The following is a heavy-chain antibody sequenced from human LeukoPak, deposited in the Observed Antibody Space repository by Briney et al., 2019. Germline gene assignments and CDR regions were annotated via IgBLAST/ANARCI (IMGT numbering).Heavy chain of an antibody. V-gene: IGHV3-7*01. CDR3: ARGGAAAARKRGIDY. D-gene: IGHD6-13*01. Sequence: GGSLRLSCAASGFSFSNYWMSWVRQAPGKGLEWVASISENGRAKPYVASVRGRFTISRDNTKDSLYLQMNSLRVEDTAVYYCARGGAAAARKRGIDYWGQGTLVTVSS. CDR2: ISENGRAK. CDR1: GFSFSNYW. J-gene: IGHJ4*02.